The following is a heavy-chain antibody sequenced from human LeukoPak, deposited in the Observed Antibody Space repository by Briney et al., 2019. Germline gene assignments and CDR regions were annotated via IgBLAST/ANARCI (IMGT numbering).Heavy chain of an antibody. CDR2: INTDETIT. V-gene: IGHV3-74*01. CDR3: ARDLTWNQVDY. CDR1: GFTFSNHW. Sequence: GGSLSLSCAASGFTFSNHWMHWVRQAPGKGPMWISRINTDETITTYADSVKGRFTISRDNAKNTLYLQMNNLRAEDTAVYYCARDLTWNQVDYWGQGALVTVSS. D-gene: IGHD1-1*01. J-gene: IGHJ4*02.